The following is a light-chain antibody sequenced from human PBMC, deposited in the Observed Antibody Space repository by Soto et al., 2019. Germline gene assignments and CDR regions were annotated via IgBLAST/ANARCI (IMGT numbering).Light chain of an antibody. J-gene: IGKJ4*01. V-gene: IGKV1-39*01. Sequence: DIQMTQTPSSLSASVGDRVTITCRASQNIGFSLHWYQQKPGKAPKLLIFDATSLQSGVPSRFSGSGSGTDFTLTISSLQTEVFATYNCLQSYSYVRSFGGGTKVEVK. CDR3: LQSYSYVRS. CDR2: DAT. CDR1: QNIGFS.